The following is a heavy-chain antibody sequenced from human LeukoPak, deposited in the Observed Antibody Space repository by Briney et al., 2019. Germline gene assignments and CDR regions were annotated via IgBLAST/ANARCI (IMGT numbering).Heavy chain of an antibody. V-gene: IGHV3-33*08. D-gene: IGHD6-13*01. CDR1: GFTFSSYG. J-gene: IGHJ4*02. CDR3: ARDFIAAAGDDY. Sequence: GRSLRLFCAVCGFTFSSYGMLWVRQAPGKGLEWVAVIWYDGSNKYYADSVKGRFTISRDNSKNTLYLQMNSLRAEDTAVYYCARDFIAAAGDDYWGQGTLVTVSS. CDR2: IWYDGSNK.